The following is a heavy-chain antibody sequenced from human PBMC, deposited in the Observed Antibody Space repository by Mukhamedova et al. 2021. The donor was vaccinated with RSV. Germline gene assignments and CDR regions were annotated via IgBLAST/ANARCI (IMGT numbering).Heavy chain of an antibody. Sequence: AEYMGGRVTITADESTSTAYMELSSLRSEDTAVYYCARGFEQPTRNYYYMDVWGKGTTVTVSS. CDR3: ARGFEQPTRNYYYMDV. D-gene: IGHD1/OR15-1a*01. J-gene: IGHJ6*03. V-gene: IGHV1-69*01.